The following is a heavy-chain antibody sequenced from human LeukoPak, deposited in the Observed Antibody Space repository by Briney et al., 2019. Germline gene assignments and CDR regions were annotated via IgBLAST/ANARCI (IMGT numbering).Heavy chain of an antibody. CDR3: AKDHRRDYYDSSGYRGPFDY. Sequence: GGSLRLSCAASGFTFSSYAMSWVRQAPGKGLEWVSAISGSGGSTYYADSVKGRFTISRDNSKNTLYLQMNSLRAEDTAVYYCAKDHRRDYYDSSGYRGPFDYWGQGTLVTVSS. D-gene: IGHD3-22*01. CDR2: ISGSGGST. V-gene: IGHV3-23*01. J-gene: IGHJ4*02. CDR1: GFTFSSYA.